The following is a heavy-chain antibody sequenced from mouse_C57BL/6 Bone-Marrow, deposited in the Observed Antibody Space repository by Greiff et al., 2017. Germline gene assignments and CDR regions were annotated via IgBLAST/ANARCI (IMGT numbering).Heavy chain of an antibody. J-gene: IGHJ4*01. CDR2: ILPGSGST. Sequence: VQLQQPGAELMKPGASVQLSCQASGYTFTGYWIEWVKQRPGHGLEWIGEILPGSGSTNYNQKFKGKATFTADTSSNTAYMQLSRLSTDDSAIYYCAIYYYGSFYAMDYWGQGTSVTVSS. V-gene: IGHV1-9*01. CDR3: AIYYYGSFYAMDY. D-gene: IGHD1-1*01. CDR1: GYTFTGYW.